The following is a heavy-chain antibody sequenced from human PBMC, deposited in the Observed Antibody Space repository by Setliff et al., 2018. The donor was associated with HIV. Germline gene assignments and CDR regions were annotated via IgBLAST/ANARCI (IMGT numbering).Heavy chain of an antibody. CDR3: ARDGVDIVATPGYV. CDR2: IYASDSSGST. Sequence: PSETLSLTCTVSGGSITTGSYYWSWIRQPAGQGLEWIGHIYASDSSGSTNYNPSLKSRVTISVDTSKNQFSLKLSSVTAADTAVYYCARDGVDIVATPGYVWGKGTTVTVSS. V-gene: IGHV4-61*09. CDR1: GGSITTGSYY. D-gene: IGHD5-12*01. J-gene: IGHJ6*04.